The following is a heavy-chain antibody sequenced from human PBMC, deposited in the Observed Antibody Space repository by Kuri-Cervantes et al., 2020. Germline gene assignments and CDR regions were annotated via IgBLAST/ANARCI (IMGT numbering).Heavy chain of an antibody. V-gene: IGHV3-48*02. CDR1: GFTFSSYS. D-gene: IGHD1-26*01. CDR2: ISSSRSTI. J-gene: IGHJ4*02. CDR3: ARAAHWYSGSYSLLGY. Sequence: GGSLRLSCAASGFTFSSYSMNWVRQAPGKGLEWVSYISSSRSTIYYADSVKGRFTISRDNAKNSLYLQMNSLRDEDTAVYYCARAAHWYSGSYSLLGYWGQGTLVTVSS.